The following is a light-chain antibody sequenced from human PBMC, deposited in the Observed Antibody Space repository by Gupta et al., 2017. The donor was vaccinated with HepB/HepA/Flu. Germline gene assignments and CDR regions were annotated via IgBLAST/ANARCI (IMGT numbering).Light chain of an antibody. CDR3: QHSYNVGWT. Sequence: DIQMPQSPSSMSASAGARVTITCRASQDIRNYVNRYQQTPGKAPKLLIYATSILQSGIPSRFTCSRAGTEFTLSINRLQPEDFATYPCQHSYNVGWTFGQGTKVDIK. V-gene: IGKV1-39*01. J-gene: IGKJ1*01. CDR1: QDIRNY. CDR2: ATS.